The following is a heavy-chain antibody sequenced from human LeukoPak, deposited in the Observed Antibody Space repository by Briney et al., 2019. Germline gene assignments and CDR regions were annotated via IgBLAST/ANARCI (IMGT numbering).Heavy chain of an antibody. CDR1: GFTFSSYW. J-gene: IGHJ4*02. CDR3: AQGHLWFGELLEGY. Sequence: GGSPRLSCAASGFTFSSYWMHWVRQAPGKGLVWVSRINSDGSSTSYADSVKGRFTISRDNAKNTLYLQMNSLRAEDTAVYYCAQGHLWFGELLEGYWGQGTLVTVSS. V-gene: IGHV3-74*01. D-gene: IGHD3-10*01. CDR2: INSDGSST.